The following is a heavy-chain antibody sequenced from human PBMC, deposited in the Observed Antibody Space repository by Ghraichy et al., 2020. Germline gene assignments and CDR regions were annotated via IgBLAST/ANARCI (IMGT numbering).Heavy chain of an antibody. J-gene: IGHJ1*01. CDR3: ARVNKARFGELSYFQH. V-gene: IGHV4-31*03. CDR1: GGSISSGGYY. CDR2: IYYSGST. Sequence: SETLSLTCTVSGGSISSGGYYWSWIRQHPGKGLEWIGYIYYSGSTYYNPSLKSRVTISVDTSKNQFSLKLSSVTAADTAVYYCARVNKARFGELSYFQHWGQCTLVTVSS. D-gene: IGHD3-10*01.